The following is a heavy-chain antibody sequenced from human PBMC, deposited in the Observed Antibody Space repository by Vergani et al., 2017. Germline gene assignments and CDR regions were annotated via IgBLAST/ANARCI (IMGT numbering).Heavy chain of an antibody. CDR1: GGTFSSYA. D-gene: IGHD2-21*01. V-gene: IGHV1-69*01. CDR3: ARDRVAYXGGDCYLFDY. Sequence: QVQLVQSGAEVKKPGSSVKVSCKASGGTFSSYAISWVRQAPGQGLEWMGGIIPIFGTANYAQKFQGRVTITADESTSTAYMGLSSLRSEDTAVYYCARDRVAYXGGDCYLFDYWGQGTLVTVSS. J-gene: IGHJ4*02. CDR2: IIPIFGTA.